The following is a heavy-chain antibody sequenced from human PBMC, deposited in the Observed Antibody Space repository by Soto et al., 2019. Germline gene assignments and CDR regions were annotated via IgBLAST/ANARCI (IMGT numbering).Heavy chain of an antibody. Sequence: ASVKVSCKASGGTFSSYAISWVRQAPGQGLEWMGWIIPIFGTTNYAQKFQGRVTMTTDASTSTAYMELRSLRSDDTAVYYCATLVYGAFDISGQGTMVTVS. D-gene: IGHD6-13*01. CDR2: IIPIFGTT. CDR3: ATLVYGAFDI. J-gene: IGHJ3*02. V-gene: IGHV1-69*05. CDR1: GGTFSSYA.